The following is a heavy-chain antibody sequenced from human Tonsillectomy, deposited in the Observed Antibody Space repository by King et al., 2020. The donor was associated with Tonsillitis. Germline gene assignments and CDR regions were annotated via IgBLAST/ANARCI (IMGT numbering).Heavy chain of an antibody. J-gene: IGHJ4*02. CDR2: IWNDGSKK. CDR3: ARAPHTYGYSDY. CDR1: GFTFSRYG. D-gene: IGHD5-18*01. V-gene: IGHV3-33*07. Sequence: VQLVESGGGVVQPGRSLRLSCAASGFTFSRYGMYWVRQAPGKGPEWVAFIWNDGSKKYYANSVKGRFTVSRDDSKNTLYLQMSTLRAEDTAVYYCARAPHTYGYSDYWGQGTLVTVSS.